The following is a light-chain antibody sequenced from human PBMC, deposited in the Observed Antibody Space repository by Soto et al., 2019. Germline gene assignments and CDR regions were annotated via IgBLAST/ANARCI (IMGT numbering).Light chain of an antibody. CDR1: QSIRTY. J-gene: IGKJ1*01. CDR2: LAS. V-gene: IGKV1-39*01. Sequence: DIQMTQSPSSQSASVGDRVTITCRASQSIRTYLNWYQQKPGKAPKLLIYLASSLQSGVPPRFSGSGSGTDFTLTISSLQPEDSAIYYCQQSYSTPRTFGQGTKVDIK. CDR3: QQSYSTPRT.